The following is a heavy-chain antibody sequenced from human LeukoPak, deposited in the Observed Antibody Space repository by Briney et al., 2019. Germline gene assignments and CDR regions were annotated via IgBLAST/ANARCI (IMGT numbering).Heavy chain of an antibody. CDR1: GVTFSSYT. J-gene: IGHJ4*02. D-gene: IGHD3-22*01. CDR2: XSSGSNYI. CDR3: ARSNYYDSSGYRGH. Sequence: GGSLRLSCAASGVTFSSYTMNWVRQAPGKGLEWXXXXSSGSNYIYYADSVXXXFTISRDNAKNSLYLQMNSLRAEDTAVYYCARSNYYDSSGYRGHWGQGTLVTVSS. V-gene: IGHV3-21*01.